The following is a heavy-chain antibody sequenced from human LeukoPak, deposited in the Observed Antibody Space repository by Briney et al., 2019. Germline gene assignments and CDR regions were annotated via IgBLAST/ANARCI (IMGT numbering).Heavy chain of an antibody. Sequence: GGSLRLSCAASGFTFDDYGMSWVRQAPGKGLAWVSRIRTDGGTKYYADSVKGRFTVSRDNARNTLYLQMDSLRVDDTAVYYCARDWAWGGFDHWGQGTLVTVSS. V-gene: IGHV3-20*04. CDR3: ARDWAWGGFDH. J-gene: IGHJ4*02. CDR1: GFTFDDYG. D-gene: IGHD3-16*01. CDR2: IRTDGGTK.